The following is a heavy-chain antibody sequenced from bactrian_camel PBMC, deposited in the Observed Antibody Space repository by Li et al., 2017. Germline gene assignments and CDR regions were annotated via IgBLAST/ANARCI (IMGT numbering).Heavy chain of an antibody. V-gene: IGHV3S63*01. D-gene: IGHD4*01. CDR1: GFTWDDSD. Sequence: HVQLVESGGGSVQAGGSLRLSCTASGFTWDDSDMAWYRQAPGNECELVASISADGSSIYYSESVKGRVTISQDKAKNTVYLQMDSLKTVDTAVYYCAVEETRWVNTDYACPLRFAGQGTQVTVS. J-gene: IGHJ4*01. CDR2: ISADGSSI.